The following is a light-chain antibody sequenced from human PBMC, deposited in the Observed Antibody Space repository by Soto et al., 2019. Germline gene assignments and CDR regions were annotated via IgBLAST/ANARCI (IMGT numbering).Light chain of an antibody. V-gene: IGKV3-20*01. CDR2: GTS. J-gene: IGKJ1*01. CDR3: QQYGSSSWT. CDR1: QSVSSSY. Sequence: EIELTQSPGTLSLSPGERATLSCRASQSVSSSYLARYQQKPGQAPRLLIYGTSSRATAIPDRFSGSGSGTDFTLTISRLEPEDFAVYYCQQYGSSSWTFGQGTKVEIK.